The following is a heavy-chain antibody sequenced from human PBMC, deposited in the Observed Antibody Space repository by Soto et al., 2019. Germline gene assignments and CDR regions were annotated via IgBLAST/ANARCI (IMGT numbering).Heavy chain of an antibody. CDR1: GFSFGTYA. CDR3: AKGAARSFDY. Sequence: EVQLLESGGGLVQPGGSLRLSCVASGFSFGTYAMTWVRQVPGKGLEWVSTISGGIGSTFYADSVKGRFTISRDISTKMLFLHMNGVRGEDTGTYYCAKGAARSFDYWGRGTLVTVSS. D-gene: IGHD1-26*01. CDR2: ISGGIGST. J-gene: IGHJ4*02. V-gene: IGHV3-23*01.